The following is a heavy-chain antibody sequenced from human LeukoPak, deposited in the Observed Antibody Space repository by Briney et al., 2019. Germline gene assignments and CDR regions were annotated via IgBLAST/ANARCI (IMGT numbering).Heavy chain of an antibody. CDR3: ARYYVRPDYYYMDV. Sequence: ASVKVSCKASGYTFTSYGISWVRQAPGQGLEWMGWISAYNGNTNYAQKLRGRVTMTTDTSTSTAYMELRSLRSDDTAVYYCARYYVRPDYYYMDVWGKGTTVTVSS. V-gene: IGHV1-18*01. D-gene: IGHD3-16*01. CDR1: GYTFTSYG. CDR2: ISAYNGNT. J-gene: IGHJ6*03.